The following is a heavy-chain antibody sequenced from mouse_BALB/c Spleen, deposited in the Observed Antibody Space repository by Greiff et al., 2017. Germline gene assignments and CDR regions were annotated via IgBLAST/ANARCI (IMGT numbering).Heavy chain of an antibody. CDR1: GFNIKDYY. V-gene: IGHV14-1*02. D-gene: IGHD2-4*01. J-gene: IGHJ3*01. Sequence: EVQLVESGAELVRPGALVKLSCKASGFNIKDYYMHWVKQRPEQGLEWIGWIDPENGNTIYDPKFQGKASITADTSSNTAYLQLSSLTSEDTAVYYCAVITTGFAYWGQGTLVTVSA. CDR2: IDPENGNT. CDR3: AVITTGFAY.